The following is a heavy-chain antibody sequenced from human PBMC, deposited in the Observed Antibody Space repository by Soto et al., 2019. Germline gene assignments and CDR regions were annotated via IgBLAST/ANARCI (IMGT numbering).Heavy chain of an antibody. CDR3: ARDWAHNDFWSGYYHFDY. D-gene: IGHD3-3*01. J-gene: IGHJ4*02. CDR1: GYTFTTYG. Sequence: QVQLVQSGAEVKKPGASVKVSCKASGYTFTTYGISWVRQAPGQGLEWMGWISAYNGNTNYAQKLQGRLTMTTDTSTSIAYMELRSLRSDDTAVYHCARDWAHNDFWSGYYHFDYWGQGTLVTVSS. CDR2: ISAYNGNT. V-gene: IGHV1-18*01.